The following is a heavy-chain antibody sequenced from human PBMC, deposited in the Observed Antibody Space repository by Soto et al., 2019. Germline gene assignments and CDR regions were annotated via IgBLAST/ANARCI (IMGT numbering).Heavy chain of an antibody. V-gene: IGHV1-69*01. CDR3: ARLGHPGH. CDR1: GGSFSKYG. CDR2: IIPMFGIG. Sequence: QVQLVQSGAEVKMPGSSVRVSCKASGGSFSKYGISWVRQAPGQGLEWMGGIIPMFGIGNYAEKFLGRVTITADEATSTAYMDLSSLSPDDTAVYYCARLGHPGHWGPGTLVIVSS. J-gene: IGHJ4*02.